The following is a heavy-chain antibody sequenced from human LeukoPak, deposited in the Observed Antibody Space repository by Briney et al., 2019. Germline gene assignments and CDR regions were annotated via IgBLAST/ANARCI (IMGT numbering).Heavy chain of an antibody. D-gene: IGHD6-13*01. CDR3: AKYTYLDIAAAGTTGYFDY. Sequence: GGSLRLSCAASGFVFSSYAMSWVRQTPARGLEWVSAISGSGGSTYYADSVKGRFTISRDNSKNTLYLQMNSLRAEDTAVYYCAKYTYLDIAAAGTTGYFDYWGQGTLVTVSS. V-gene: IGHV3-23*01. CDR1: GFVFSSYA. J-gene: IGHJ4*02. CDR2: ISGSGGST.